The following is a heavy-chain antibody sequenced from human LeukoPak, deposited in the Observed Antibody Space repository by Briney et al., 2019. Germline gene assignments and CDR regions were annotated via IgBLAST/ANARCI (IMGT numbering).Heavy chain of an antibody. CDR1: GFTFSSYS. Sequence: GGSLRLSCAASGFTFSSYSMNWVRQAPGKGLEWVSSISSSSSYIYYADSVKGRFTISRDNAKNSLYLQMNSLRAEDTAVYYCARDHGKYDFWSGYYKDYYYGMDVWGQGTTVTVSS. D-gene: IGHD3-3*01. J-gene: IGHJ6*02. CDR3: ARDHGKYDFWSGYYKDYYYGMDV. CDR2: ISSSSSYI. V-gene: IGHV3-21*01.